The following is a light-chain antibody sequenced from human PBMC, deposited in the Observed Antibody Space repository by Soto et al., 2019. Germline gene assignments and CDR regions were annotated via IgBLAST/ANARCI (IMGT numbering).Light chain of an antibody. CDR1: QSISSW. CDR2: KAS. CDR3: QQYNSYPWT. J-gene: IGKJ1*01. V-gene: IGKV1-5*03. Sequence: DIQMTQSPSTLSASVGRRGTSTCRASQSISSWLAWYQQKPGKAAKLLIYKASSLESGVPSRFSGSGSGTEFTLTISSLQPDDFATYYCQQYNSYPWTFGQGTKVDIK.